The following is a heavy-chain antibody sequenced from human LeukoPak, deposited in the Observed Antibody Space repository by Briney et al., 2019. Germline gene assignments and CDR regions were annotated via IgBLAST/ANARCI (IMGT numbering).Heavy chain of an antibody. CDR3: ARRLGLRGYYYHGMDV. CDR1: GVYISSYY. CDR2: IHYNGNT. J-gene: IGHJ6*02. D-gene: IGHD5-12*01. Sequence: SETLSLTCTVSGVYISSYYWSWIRQPPGKGLEWIAYIHYNGNTNYNPSLMSRVTISADTSKNQLSLKLSSATAADTAVYYCARRLGLRGYYYHGMDVWGQGTTVTVSS. V-gene: IGHV4-59*01.